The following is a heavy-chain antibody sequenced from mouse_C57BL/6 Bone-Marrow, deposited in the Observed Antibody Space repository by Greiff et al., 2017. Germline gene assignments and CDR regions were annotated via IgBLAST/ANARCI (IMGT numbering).Heavy chain of an antibody. CDR1: GYTFTDYE. CDR3: TRRRDHYGSSYGYAMDY. J-gene: IGHJ4*01. Sequence: QVQLQQSGAELVRPGASVTLSCKASGYTFTDYEMHWVKQTPVHGLEWIGAIDPETGGTAYNQKFKGKAILTADKSSSTAYMELRSLTSEDSAVYYCTRRRDHYGSSYGYAMDYWGQGTSVTVSS. CDR2: IDPETGGT. V-gene: IGHV1-15*01. D-gene: IGHD1-1*01.